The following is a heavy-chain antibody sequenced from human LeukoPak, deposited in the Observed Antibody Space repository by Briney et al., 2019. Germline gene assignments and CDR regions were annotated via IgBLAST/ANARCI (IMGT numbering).Heavy chain of an antibody. CDR1: GFPFSSYG. J-gene: IGHJ5*02. Sequence: GPLRPSCAAPGFPFSSYGIHWVRQAPSQGLEWGAVISYDGSNKYYADSAKGRFTISRDNSKNTLYLQMKSLRAEDTAVYYCARSRRSWFDPWGQGTLVTVSS. CDR3: ARSRRSWFDP. CDR2: ISYDGSNK. V-gene: IGHV3-30*03.